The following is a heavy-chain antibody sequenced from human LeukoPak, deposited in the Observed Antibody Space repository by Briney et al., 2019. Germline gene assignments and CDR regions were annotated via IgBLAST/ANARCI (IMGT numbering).Heavy chain of an antibody. V-gene: IGHV1-69*04. D-gene: IGHD2-2*01. J-gene: IGHJ4*02. CDR2: IIPILGIA. CDR3: ARGYRLGYCSSTSCSGDY. CDR1: GGTFSSYA. Sequence: SVKVSCKASGGTFSSYAISWVRQAPEQGLEWMGRIIPILGIANYAQKFQGRVTITADKSTSTAYMELSSLRSEDTAVYYCARGYRLGYCSSTSCSGDYWGQGTLVTVSS.